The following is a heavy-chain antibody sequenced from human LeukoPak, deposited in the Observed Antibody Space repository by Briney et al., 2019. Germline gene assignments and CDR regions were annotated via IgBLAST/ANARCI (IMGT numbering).Heavy chain of an antibody. Sequence: GGSLRLSCAASGFTFRSYGMHWVRQAPGKGLEWVAIISFDGKSTYFADSVKGRVTISRDNSKNTLYLQVNSLRADDTVVYYCAKELLKSYYYGSGSYSFDYWGQGTLVTVSS. J-gene: IGHJ4*02. CDR3: AKELLKSYYYGSGSYSFDY. D-gene: IGHD3-10*01. CDR2: ISFDGKST. V-gene: IGHV3-30*18. CDR1: GFTFRSYG.